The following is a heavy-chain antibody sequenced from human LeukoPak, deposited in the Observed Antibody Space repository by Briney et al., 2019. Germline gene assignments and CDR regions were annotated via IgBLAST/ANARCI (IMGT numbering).Heavy chain of an antibody. V-gene: IGHV3-30*02. CDR1: GFGFINSW. D-gene: IGHD3-22*01. CDR3: VRDDDRPDNGLDY. J-gene: IGHJ4*02. CDR2: IRYDGSNK. Sequence: SGGSLRLSCAASGFGFINSWMSWVRQAPGKGLEWVAFIRYDGSNKYYADSVKGRFTISRDNSKNTLYLQMNSLRAEDTAVYYCVRDDDRPDNGLDYWGQGTLVTVSS.